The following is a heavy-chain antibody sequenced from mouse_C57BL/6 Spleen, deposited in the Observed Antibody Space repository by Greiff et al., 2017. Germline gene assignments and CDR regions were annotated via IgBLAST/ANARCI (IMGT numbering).Heavy chain of an antibody. CDR3: ARWGSGPSYAMDY. CDR1: GYTFTSYW. CDR2: IDPSDSYT. J-gene: IGHJ4*01. Sequence: VQLQQSGAELVMPGASVKLSCKASGYTFTSYWMHWVKQRPGQGLEWIGEIDPSDSYTNYNQKFKGKSTLTVDKSSSTAYMQLSSLTSEDSAVYYCARWGSGPSYAMDYWGQGTSVTVSS. D-gene: IGHD3-2*02. V-gene: IGHV1-69*01.